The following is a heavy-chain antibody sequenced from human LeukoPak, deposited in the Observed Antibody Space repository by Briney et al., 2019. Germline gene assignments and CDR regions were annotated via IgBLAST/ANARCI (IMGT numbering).Heavy chain of an antibody. CDR1: GFTFSSYW. CDR3: ATGERHGFDI. V-gene: IGHV3-74*01. Sequence: PGGSLRLSCAASGFTFSSYWMHWVRQAAGKGLVWVSRINGDVSSTSYADSVKGRFTISRDNAKNTLYLQMKSLRAEDTAVYYCATGERHGFDIWGQGTMVTVSS. J-gene: IGHJ3*02. CDR2: INGDVSST.